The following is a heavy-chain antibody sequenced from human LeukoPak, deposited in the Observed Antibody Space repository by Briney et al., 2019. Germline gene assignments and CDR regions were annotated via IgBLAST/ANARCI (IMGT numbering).Heavy chain of an antibody. CDR3: ARMRATITMVRGVITRDLDY. V-gene: IGHV1-2*02. D-gene: IGHD3-10*01. Sequence: GASVKVSCKASGYTFTGYYMHWVRQAPGQGLEWMGWINPNSGGTNYAQKFQGRVTMARDTSISTAYMELSRLRSDDTAVYYCARMRATITMVRGVITRDLDYWGQGTLVTVSP. J-gene: IGHJ4*02. CDR2: INPNSGGT. CDR1: GYTFTGYY.